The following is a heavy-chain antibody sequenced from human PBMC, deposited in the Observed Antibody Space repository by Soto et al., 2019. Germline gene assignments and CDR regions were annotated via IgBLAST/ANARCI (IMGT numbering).Heavy chain of an antibody. J-gene: IGHJ4*02. D-gene: IGHD2-8*02. CDR3: VRDWSSNANAVNDN. V-gene: IGHV3-33*01. CDR2: VWYDGSNE. Sequence: VTLVESGGGVVQPGRSMRLSCTTSGFNVVMYGFHWVRQAPGKGLEWVASVWYDGSNEKYADSVKARFIISRDNSKNTIYLQMDSLTVEDTAVYYCVRDWSSNANAVNDNWGQGTLVIVSS. CDR1: GFNVVMYG.